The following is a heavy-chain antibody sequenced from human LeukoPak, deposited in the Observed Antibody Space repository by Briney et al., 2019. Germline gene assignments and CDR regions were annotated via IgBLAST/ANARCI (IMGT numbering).Heavy chain of an antibody. CDR3: ASGTYSYYYDY. D-gene: IGHD5-18*01. J-gene: IGHJ4*02. CDR2: VFYTGST. V-gene: IGHV4-39*07. Sequence: PSETLSLTCTVSGASINDNNYYWGWIRQPPGKGLEWIGSVFYTGSTYYNPSLKSRVTISIDTSKNQFSLDLTFVTAADTAVYYCASGTYSYYYDYWGQGTLVTVSS. CDR1: GASINDNNYY.